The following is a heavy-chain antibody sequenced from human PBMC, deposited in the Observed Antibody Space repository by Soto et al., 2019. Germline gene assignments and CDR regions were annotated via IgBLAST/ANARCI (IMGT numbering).Heavy chain of an antibody. Sequence: ASVKGSCKAAGYTFPVYAVHWVRQAPGQRLEWMGWINAGNGDTKYSERFQGRVSITRDTSANTAYMELSSLRSEDTALYYCARGATSGRPFDYWPQGTLGTVSS. V-gene: IGHV1-3*01. CDR2: INAGNGDT. J-gene: IGHJ4*02. CDR3: ARGATSGRPFDY. CDR1: GYTFPVYA. D-gene: IGHD6-19*01.